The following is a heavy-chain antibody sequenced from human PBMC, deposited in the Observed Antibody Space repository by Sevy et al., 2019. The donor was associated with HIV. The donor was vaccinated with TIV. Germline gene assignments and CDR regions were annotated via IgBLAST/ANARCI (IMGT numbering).Heavy chain of an antibody. D-gene: IGHD3-16*01. Sequence: SETLSLTCAVSGFSISSGYFWGWIRQPPGKGLGWIGTVHHTGSTSYNPSLRSRVTMSVDTSNNKFSLNLTSVTAADTAVYYCARTWGDYFDPWGQGTLVTVSS. CDR3: ARTWGDYFDP. CDR1: GFSISSGYF. CDR2: VHHTGST. V-gene: IGHV4-38-2*01. J-gene: IGHJ5*02.